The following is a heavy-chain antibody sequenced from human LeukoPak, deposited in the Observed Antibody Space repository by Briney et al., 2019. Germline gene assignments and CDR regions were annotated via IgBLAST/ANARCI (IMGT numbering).Heavy chain of an antibody. CDR1: GFTFSSYA. Sequence: PGGSLRLSCAASGFTFSSYAMSWVRQAPGKGLEWVSAISGSGGSTYYADSVKGRFTIARDNSKNTLYLQMNSLRAEDTDVYYCAKDPVISAAYIDIWGQGTMVTVSS. CDR3: AKDPVISAAYIDI. J-gene: IGHJ3*02. D-gene: IGHD6-13*01. CDR2: ISGSGGST. V-gene: IGHV3-23*01.